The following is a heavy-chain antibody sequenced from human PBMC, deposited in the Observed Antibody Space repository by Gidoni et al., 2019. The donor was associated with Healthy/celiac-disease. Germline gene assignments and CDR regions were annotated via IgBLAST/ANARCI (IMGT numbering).Heavy chain of an antibody. CDR1: GFTFDDYA. CDR2: ISWNSGSI. CDR3: AKDRAVAGRRDAFDI. D-gene: IGHD6-19*01. V-gene: IGHV3-9*01. J-gene: IGHJ3*02. Sequence: EVQLVESGGGLVQPGRSLRLSCAASGFTFDDYAMHWVRQAPGKGLEWVSGISWNSGSIGYADSVKGRFTISRDNAKNSLYLQMNSLRAEDTALYYCAKDRAVAGRRDAFDIWGQGTMVTVSS.